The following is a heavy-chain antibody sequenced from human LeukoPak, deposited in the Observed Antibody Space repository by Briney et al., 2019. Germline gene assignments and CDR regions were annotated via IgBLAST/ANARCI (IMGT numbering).Heavy chain of an antibody. CDR2: INPSGGST. V-gene: IGHV1-46*01. J-gene: IGHJ4*02. CDR1: GYTFTSYY. CDR3: AKWRFSSSWYRILDFDY. D-gene: IGHD6-13*01. Sequence: ASVKVSCKASGYTFTSYYMHWVRQAPGQGLEWMGIINPSGGSTSYAQKFQGRVTMTRDTSTSTVYMELSSLRSEDTAVYYCAKWRFSSSWYRILDFDYWGQGTLVTVSS.